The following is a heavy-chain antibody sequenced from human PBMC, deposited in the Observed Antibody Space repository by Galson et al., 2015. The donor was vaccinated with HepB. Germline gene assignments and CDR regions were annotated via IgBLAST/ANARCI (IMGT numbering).Heavy chain of an antibody. CDR2: ISSSGYTI. J-gene: IGHJ3*02. Sequence: LRLSCAASGFTFSDFYMSWIRQAPGKELEWVSLISSSGYTIYYADSVKGRFTISRDNAKNSLYLQMNSLRAEDTAVYYCARTYYDFWSGVDAFDIWGQGTVLTVSS. CDR1: GFTFSDFY. CDR3: ARTYYDFWSGVDAFDI. D-gene: IGHD3-3*01. V-gene: IGHV3-11*01.